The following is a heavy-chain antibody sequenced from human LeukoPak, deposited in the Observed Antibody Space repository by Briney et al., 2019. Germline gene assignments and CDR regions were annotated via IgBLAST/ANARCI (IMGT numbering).Heavy chain of an antibody. CDR1: GGSISTSNW. J-gene: IGHJ4*02. CDR3: ARGVAAAGLDY. V-gene: IGHV4-4*02. Sequence: KPSGTQSLTCDVSGGSISTSNWWSWVRQTPGKGLEWLGEIYHSGSTNYNPSLKSRVTISIDKSKNQFSLKLSSVTAADTAVYYCARGVAAAGLDYWGQGTLVTVSS. D-gene: IGHD6-13*01. CDR2: IYHSGST.